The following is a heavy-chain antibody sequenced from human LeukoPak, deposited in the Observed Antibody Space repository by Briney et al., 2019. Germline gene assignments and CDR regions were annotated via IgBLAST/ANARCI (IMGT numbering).Heavy chain of an antibody. CDR2: IIPIFGTA. D-gene: IGHD3-9*01. V-gene: IGHV1-69*13. J-gene: IGHJ4*02. CDR1: GGTFSSYS. CDR3: ARDRGYYDILTGYFDY. Sequence: SVKVSCKDSGGTFSSYSINWVRQAPRQGLEWMGGIIPIFGTANYAQKFQGRVTITADESTSTAYMELSSLRSEDTAVYYCARDRGYYDILTGYFDYWGQGTLVTVSS.